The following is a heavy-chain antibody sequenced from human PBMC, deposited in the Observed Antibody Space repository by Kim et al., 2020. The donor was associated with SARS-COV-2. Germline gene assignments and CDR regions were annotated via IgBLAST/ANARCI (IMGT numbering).Heavy chain of an antibody. D-gene: IGHD3-10*01. J-gene: IGHJ4*02. Sequence: GGSLRLSCAASGFTFSSYAMSWVRQAPGKGLEWVSAISGSGGSTYYADSVKGRFTISRDNSKNTLYLQMNSLRAEDTAVYYCAKDGSGSYYAISNPNYWGQGTLVTVSS. CDR2: ISGSGGST. V-gene: IGHV3-23*01. CDR1: GFTFSSYA. CDR3: AKDGSGSYYAISNPNY.